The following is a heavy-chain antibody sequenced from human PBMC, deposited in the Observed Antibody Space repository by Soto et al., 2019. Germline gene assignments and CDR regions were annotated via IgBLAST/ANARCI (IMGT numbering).Heavy chain of an antibody. D-gene: IGHD6-13*01. Sequence: SVKVSCKASGYTFTSYAMHWVRQAPGQRLEWMGWISAYNGNTNYAQKLQGRVTMTTDTSTSTAYMELRSLRSDDTAVYYCARVPRIAAAGYFDYWGQGTLVTVSS. V-gene: IGHV1-18*01. CDR3: ARVPRIAAAGYFDY. J-gene: IGHJ4*02. CDR2: ISAYNGNT. CDR1: GYTFTSYA.